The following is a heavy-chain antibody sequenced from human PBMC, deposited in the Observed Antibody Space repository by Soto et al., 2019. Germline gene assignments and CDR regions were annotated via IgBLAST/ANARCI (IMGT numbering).Heavy chain of an antibody. J-gene: IGHJ6*02. CDR2: IRSKANSYAT. D-gene: IGHD6-19*01. CDR1: GFTFSGSA. V-gene: IGHV3-73*01. Sequence: GGSLRLSCAASGFTFSGSAMHWVRQASGKGLEWVGRIRSKANSYATAYAASVKDRFTISRDDSKNTAYLQMNSLKTEDTAVYYCTRQKVSGWQGDYYYYGMDVWGQGTTVTVSS. CDR3: TRQKVSGWQGDYYYYGMDV.